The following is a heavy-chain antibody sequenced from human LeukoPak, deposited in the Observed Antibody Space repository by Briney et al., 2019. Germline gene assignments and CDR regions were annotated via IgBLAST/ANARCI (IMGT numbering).Heavy chain of an antibody. D-gene: IGHD3-10*01. Sequence: GASVKVSCKASGYTFTSYDINWVRQATGQGLEWMGWMNPNSGNTGYAQKFQGRVTMARNTSISTAYMELSSLRSEDTAVYYCARGSRGITMVRGVILYYYYGMDVWAQGTTVTVSS. CDR2: MNPNSGNT. CDR3: ARGSRGITMVRGVILYYYYGMDV. J-gene: IGHJ6*02. V-gene: IGHV1-8*01. CDR1: GYTFTSYD.